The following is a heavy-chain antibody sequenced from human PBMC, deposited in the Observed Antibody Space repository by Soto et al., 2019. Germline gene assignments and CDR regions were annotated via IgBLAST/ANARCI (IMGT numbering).Heavy chain of an antibody. D-gene: IGHD4-17*01. Sequence: PSETLSLTCTVSGGSISSYYWSWIRQPPGKGLEWIGEINHSGSTDFNPSLKSRVSISVDTSKKQFSLKLSSVTAADTAVYYCAAHLKTTVTAYWYFDLWGRGTLVTVSS. V-gene: IGHV4-59*04. CDR1: GGSISSYY. CDR2: INHSGST. CDR3: AAHLKTTVTAYWYFDL. J-gene: IGHJ2*01.